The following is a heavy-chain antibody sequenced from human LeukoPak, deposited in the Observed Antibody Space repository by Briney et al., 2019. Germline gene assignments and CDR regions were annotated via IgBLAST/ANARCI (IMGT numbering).Heavy chain of an antibody. D-gene: IGHD4-17*01. CDR3: AREEVTTVTQPLYYYYYGMDV. Sequence: PGGSLRLSCAASGFTFSSYWMHWVRQAPGKGLVWVSRINSDGSSTSYADSVKGRFTISRDNAKNTLYLQMNSLRAEDTAVYYCAREEVTTVTQPLYYYYYGMDVWGQGTTVTVSS. CDR2: INSDGSST. J-gene: IGHJ6*02. V-gene: IGHV3-74*01. CDR1: GFTFSSYW.